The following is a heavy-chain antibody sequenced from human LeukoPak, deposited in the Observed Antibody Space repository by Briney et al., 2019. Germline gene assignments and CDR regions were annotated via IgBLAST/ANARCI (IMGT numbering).Heavy chain of an antibody. V-gene: IGHV4-59*01. J-gene: IGHJ4*02. CDR3: ARGGGYASPIGY. CDR1: GGSISTYY. Sequence: SETLSLTCTLSGGSISTYYWSWIRQPPGKGMEWIGYIYHSGSTNYNPSLKSRVTISVDTSKNQFSLKLSSVTAADTAVYYCARGGGYASPIGYWGQGALVTVSS. D-gene: IGHD5-12*01. CDR2: IYHSGST.